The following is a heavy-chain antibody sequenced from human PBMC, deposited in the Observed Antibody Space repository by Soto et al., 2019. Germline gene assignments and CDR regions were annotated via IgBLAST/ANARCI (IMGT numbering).Heavy chain of an antibody. J-gene: IGHJ4*02. CDR1: GFTLSSYA. Sequence: GGSLRLSCAASGFTLSSYAIHWVRQAPGKGLEWVTVISKGGSNLYFADSVKGRFTISRDNSKNTLYLQMNSLRSEDTAVYYCAREVEYTSAFGISSSFDYWGQGTLVAVSS. CDR2: ISKGGSNL. CDR3: AREVEYTSAFGISSSFDY. D-gene: IGHD6-19*01. V-gene: IGHV3-30-3*01.